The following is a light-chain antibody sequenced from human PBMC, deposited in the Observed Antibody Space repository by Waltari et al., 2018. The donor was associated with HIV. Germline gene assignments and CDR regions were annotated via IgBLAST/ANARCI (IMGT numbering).Light chain of an antibody. CDR1: TSNIGSNT. CDR3: AAWDDSLTGPV. V-gene: IGLV1-44*01. Sequence: QSVLTQPPSAPGTPGQRVTISCSGSTSNIGSNTVNWYQQVPGTAPKLLLYSTKHRPSGVPDRVSGSESGPSAARAISGLQSEYEADYYCAAWDDSLTGPVFGGGTKVTVL. J-gene: IGLJ3*02. CDR2: STK.